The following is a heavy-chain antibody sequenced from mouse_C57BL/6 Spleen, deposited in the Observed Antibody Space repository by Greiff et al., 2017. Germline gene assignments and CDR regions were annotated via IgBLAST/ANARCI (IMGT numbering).Heavy chain of an antibody. CDR3: ARDYDGFAY. D-gene: IGHD2-4*01. V-gene: IGHV1-82*01. CDR1: GYAFSSSW. CDR2: IYPGDGDT. J-gene: IGHJ3*01. Sequence: QVHVKQSGPELVKPGASVKISCKASGYAFSSSWMNWVKQRPGKGLEWIGRIYPGDGDTNYNGKFKGKATLTADKSSSTAYMQLSSLTSADSAVYFCARDYDGFAYWGQGTLVTVSA.